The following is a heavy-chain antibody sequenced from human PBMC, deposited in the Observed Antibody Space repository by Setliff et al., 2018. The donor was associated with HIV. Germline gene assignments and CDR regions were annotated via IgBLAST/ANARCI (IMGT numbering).Heavy chain of an antibody. Sequence: GGSLRLSCAASGFRFNIYTMSWVRQAPGKGLEWVANINQDGSEDYYVDSVKGRFTVSRDNAKNSLYLQMSSLRAEDTAVYYCAKTYYGSGTHLRWYQFDNWGQGTLVTVSS. CDR2: INQDGSED. V-gene: IGHV3-7*03. J-gene: IGHJ4*02. CDR3: AKTYYGSGTHLRWYQFDN. CDR1: GFRFNIYT. D-gene: IGHD3-10*01.